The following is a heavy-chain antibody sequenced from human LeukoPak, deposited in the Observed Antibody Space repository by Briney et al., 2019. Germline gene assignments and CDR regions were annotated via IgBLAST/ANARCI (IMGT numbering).Heavy chain of an antibody. D-gene: IGHD3-10*01. J-gene: IGHJ4*02. V-gene: IGHV4-59*01. Sequence: SETLSLTCTVSGGSISSYYWSWIRQPPGKGLEWIGYIYYSGSTNYNPSLKSRVTISVDTSKNQFSLKLSSVTAADTAVYYCARTLWFGETGEYFDYWGRGTLVTVSS. CDR1: GGSISSYY. CDR3: ARTLWFGETGEYFDY. CDR2: IYYSGST.